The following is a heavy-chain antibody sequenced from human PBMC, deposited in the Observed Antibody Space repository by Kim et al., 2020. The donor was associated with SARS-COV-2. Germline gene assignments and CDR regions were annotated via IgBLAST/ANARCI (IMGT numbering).Heavy chain of an antibody. D-gene: IGHD1-20*01. CDR2: INPNSGGT. V-gene: IGHV1-2*06. Sequence: ASVKVSCKASGYTFTGYYMHWVRQAPGQGLEWMGRINPNSGGTNYAQKFQGRVTMTRDTSISTAYMELSRLRSDDTAVYYCARWAVTGAGNWFDPWGQGTLVTVSS. J-gene: IGHJ5*02. CDR1: GYTFTGYY. CDR3: ARWAVTGAGNWFDP.